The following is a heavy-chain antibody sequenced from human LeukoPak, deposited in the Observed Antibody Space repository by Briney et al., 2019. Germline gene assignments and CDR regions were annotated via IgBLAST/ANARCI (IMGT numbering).Heavy chain of an antibody. CDR3: ARPRRDSSDAFDI. J-gene: IGHJ3*02. Sequence: SETLSLTCTVSGGSISSGGYYWSWIRQHPGKGLEWIGYIYYSGSTYYNPSLKSRVTISVDTSKNQFSLKLSSVTAGDTAVYYCARPRRDSSDAFDIWGQGTMVTVSS. CDR1: GGSISSGGYY. CDR2: IYYSGST. V-gene: IGHV4-31*03. D-gene: IGHD3-22*01.